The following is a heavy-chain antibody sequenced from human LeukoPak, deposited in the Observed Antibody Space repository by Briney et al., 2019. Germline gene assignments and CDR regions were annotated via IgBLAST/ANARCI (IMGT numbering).Heavy chain of an antibody. CDR2: IYSSGST. CDR1: GGSISDYY. Sequence: SETLSLTCGVSGGSISDYYWSWIRQPPGKGLEWIGHIYSSGSTNYNRSLKSRVTISLDTSRNQFSLEVNSVTAADTAVYYCARVSGSYFRSLYYFDYWGQGTLVTVSS. J-gene: IGHJ4*02. CDR3: ARVSGSYFRSLYYFDY. V-gene: IGHV4-59*01. D-gene: IGHD1-26*01.